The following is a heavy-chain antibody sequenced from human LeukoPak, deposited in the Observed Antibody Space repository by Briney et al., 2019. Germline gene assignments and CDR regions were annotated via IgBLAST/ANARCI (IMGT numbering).Heavy chain of an antibody. CDR3: ARGDMYFDY. J-gene: IGHJ4*02. CDR2: INPNSGGT. V-gene: IGHV1-2*02. CDR1: GYTFTGYC. D-gene: IGHD2-21*02. Sequence: ASVKVSCKASGYTFTGYCMYWVRQAPGQGLEWMGWINPNSGGTNYAQKFQGRVTMTRDTSISTAYMELSRLKSDDTAVYYCARGDMYFDYWGQGTLVTVSS.